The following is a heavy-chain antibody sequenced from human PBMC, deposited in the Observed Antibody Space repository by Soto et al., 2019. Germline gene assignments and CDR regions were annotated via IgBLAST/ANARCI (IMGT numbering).Heavy chain of an antibody. CDR1: GYSFTSYW. CDR3: ARQAQRSSWYRWTNYYYGMDV. V-gene: IGHV5-51*01. CDR2: IYPGDSDT. Sequence: PGESLKISCKGSGYSFTSYWIGWARQMPGKGLEWMGIIYPGDSDTRYSPSFQGQVTISADKSISTAYVQWSSLKASDTAMYYCARQAQRSSWYRWTNYYYGMDVWGQGTTVTVSS. D-gene: IGHD6-13*01. J-gene: IGHJ6*02.